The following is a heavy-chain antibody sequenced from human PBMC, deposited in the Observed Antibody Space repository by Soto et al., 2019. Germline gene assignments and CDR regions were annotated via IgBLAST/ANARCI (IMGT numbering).Heavy chain of an antibody. V-gene: IGHV1-3*01. D-gene: IGHD3-9*01. Sequence: QVQLVQSGAEVKKPGASVKVSCKASGYTFTSYAMHWVRQAPGQRLEWMGWINAGNGNTKYSQKFQGRVTITRDTSASTAYMELSSLRSEDTAVYYCARNYDILTGYYRSCWFDLWGQGTLVTVSS. CDR2: INAGNGNT. CDR1: GYTFTSYA. J-gene: IGHJ5*02. CDR3: ARNYDILTGYYRSCWFDL.